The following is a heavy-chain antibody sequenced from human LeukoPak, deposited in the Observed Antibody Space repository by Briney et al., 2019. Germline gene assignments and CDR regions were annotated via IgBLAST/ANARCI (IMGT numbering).Heavy chain of an antibody. V-gene: IGHV3-33*01. D-gene: IGHD4-11*01. CDR3: ARGLPPVMKYYFDY. CDR1: GLTFNSYG. J-gene: IGHJ4*02. Sequence: GGSLRLSCAASGLTFNSYGMHWVRQAPGKGLEWVAVMWYDGSNKYYADSVKGRFTISRDVSKNTLYLQMNGQRGEDTAMYYCARGLPPVMKYYFDYWGQGTLVTVSS. CDR2: MWYDGSNK.